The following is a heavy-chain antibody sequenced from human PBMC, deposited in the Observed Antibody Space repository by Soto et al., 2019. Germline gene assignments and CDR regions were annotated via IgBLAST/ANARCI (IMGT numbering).Heavy chain of an antibody. J-gene: IGHJ4*02. V-gene: IGHV3-7*03. Sequence: EVHLVESGGGLVQPGGSLRLSCAASGFTFSGDWMAWVSQAPGKGLEWVANINQGGGEKYHVDSVKGRFTISRDNAENSLYLQMHRLRAEDTDLYYCASDARYCLDCWGRGTLVTVSS. CDR1: GFTFSGDW. CDR2: INQGGGEK. D-gene: IGHD1-20*01. CDR3: ASDARYCLDC.